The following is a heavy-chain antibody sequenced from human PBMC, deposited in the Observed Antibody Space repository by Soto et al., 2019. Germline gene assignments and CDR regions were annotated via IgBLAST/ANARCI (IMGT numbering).Heavy chain of an antibody. D-gene: IGHD6-19*01. Sequence: ETLSLTCTVSGGSISSSSDYWGWIRQPPGKGLEWIGSIYSGGSTYYNPSLKSRVTISVDTSTNQFSLKLSSVTAADTAIYYCARRIAVAAFYFDSWGQGTLVTVSS. CDR1: GGSISSSSDY. CDR2: IYSGGST. V-gene: IGHV4-39*01. J-gene: IGHJ4*02. CDR3: ARRIAVAAFYFDS.